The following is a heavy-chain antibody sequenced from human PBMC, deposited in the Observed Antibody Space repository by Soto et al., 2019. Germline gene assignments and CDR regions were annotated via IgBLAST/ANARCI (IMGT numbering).Heavy chain of an antibody. CDR3: ARDLDGYLPY. CDR2: IWYDGSNK. J-gene: IGHJ4*02. CDR1: GFTFASHA. V-gene: IGHV3-33*01. Sequence: LRLSCAASGFTFASHAMSWVRQAPGKGLEWVAVIWYDGSNKYYADSVKGRFTISRDNSKNTLYLQMNSLRAEDTAVYYCARDLDGYLPYWGQGTLVTVSS. D-gene: IGHD5-12*01.